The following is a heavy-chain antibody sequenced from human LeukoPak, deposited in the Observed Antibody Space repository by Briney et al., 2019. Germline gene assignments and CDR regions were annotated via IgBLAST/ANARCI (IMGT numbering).Heavy chain of an antibody. CDR3: ARGPGLAVTNVDY. CDR1: GGTFSSYA. D-gene: IGHD4-11*01. CDR2: IIPIFGTA. J-gene: IGHJ4*02. Sequence: ASVKVSCKASGGTFSSYAISWVRQAPGQGLEWMGRIIPIFGTANYAQKFQGRVTITTDESTSTAYMELSSLRSDDTAVYYCARGPGLAVTNVDYWGQGTLATVSS. V-gene: IGHV1-69*05.